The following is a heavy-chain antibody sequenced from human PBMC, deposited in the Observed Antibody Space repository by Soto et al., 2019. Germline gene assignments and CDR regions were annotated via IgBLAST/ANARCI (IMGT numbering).Heavy chain of an antibody. CDR1: GGRVCSNSAA. J-gene: IGHJ3*02. Sequence: SQTLSLTGASSGGRVCSNSAAWNWIRKSPSRGLEWLGRTYYRSKWYNDYAVSVKSRITINPDTSKNQFSLQLNSVTPEDTAVYYCARGSILTVGDAFDIWGQGTMVTVSS. CDR3: ARGSILTVGDAFDI. D-gene: IGHD3-3*02. V-gene: IGHV6-1*01. CDR2: TYYRSKWYN.